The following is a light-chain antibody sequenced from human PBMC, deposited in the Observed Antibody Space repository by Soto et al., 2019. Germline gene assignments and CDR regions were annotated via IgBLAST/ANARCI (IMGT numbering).Light chain of an antibody. CDR3: ATWDDSLNDVV. J-gene: IGLJ2*01. Sequence: QSVLTQPPSASGTPGQRVTISCSGSSSNIGSNTVNWYQQLPGTAPKLLIYSNNQRPSGVPDRFSGSKSGTSGSLAISGLQSEDEADYYCATWDDSLNDVVFGGGTQLTVL. CDR1: SSNIGSNT. CDR2: SNN. V-gene: IGLV1-44*01.